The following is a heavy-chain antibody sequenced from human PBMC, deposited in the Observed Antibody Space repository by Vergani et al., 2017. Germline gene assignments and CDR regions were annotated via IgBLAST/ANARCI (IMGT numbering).Heavy chain of an antibody. CDR1: GGTFSSYA. V-gene: IGHV1-18*01. CDR3: ARDPRGYGGDPEDYYYGMDG. J-gene: IGHJ6*02. CDR2: ISAYNGNT. Sequence: QVQLVQSGAEVKKPGSSVKVSCKASGGTFSSYAISWVRQAPGQGLEWMGWISAYNGNTNYAQKLQGRVTMTTDTSTSTAYMELRSLRSQDTAVYYCARDPRGYGGDPEDYYYGMDGWGQGTTVTVS. D-gene: IGHD2-21*02.